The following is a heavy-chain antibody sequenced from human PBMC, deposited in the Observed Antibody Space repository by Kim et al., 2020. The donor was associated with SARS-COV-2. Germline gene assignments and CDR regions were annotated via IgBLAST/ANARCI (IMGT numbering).Heavy chain of an antibody. V-gene: IGHV4-34*01. CDR3: ARGVREYDFWSGYYYNWFDP. CDR2: INHSGST. D-gene: IGHD3-3*01. Sequence: SETLSLTCAVYGGSFSGYYWSWIRQPPGKGLEWIGEINHSGSTNYNPSLKSRVTISVDTSKNQFSLKLSSVTAADTAVYYCARGVREYDFWSGYYYNWFDPWGQGTLVTVSS. CDR1: GGSFSGYY. J-gene: IGHJ5*02.